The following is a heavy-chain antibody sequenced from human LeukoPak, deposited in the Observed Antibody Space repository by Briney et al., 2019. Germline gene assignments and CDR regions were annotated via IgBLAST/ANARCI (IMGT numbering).Heavy chain of an antibody. CDR2: ISSSSSTI. Sequence: PGGSLRLSCAASGFTFSAYSMNWVRQAPGKGLDWVSYISSSSSTIYYADSVKGRFTISRDNAKNSLYLQMNSLRDEDTAVYYCARDRTYGSGRLAYWGQGTLVTVSS. J-gene: IGHJ4*02. V-gene: IGHV3-48*02. CDR3: ARDRTYGSGRLAY. D-gene: IGHD3-10*01. CDR1: GFTFSAYS.